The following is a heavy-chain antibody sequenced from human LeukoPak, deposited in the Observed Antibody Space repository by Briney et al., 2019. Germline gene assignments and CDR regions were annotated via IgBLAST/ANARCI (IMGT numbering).Heavy chain of an antibody. V-gene: IGHV4-31*03. Sequence: SETLSLTSTVSGGSISSGGYYWSWIRQHPGKGLEWIGYTYYSGSTYYNPSLKSRVTISVDTSKNQFSLKLSYVTAADRAVYYCARCNDYSTHNWFDPWGQGTLVTVSS. D-gene: IGHD4-4*01. CDR3: ARCNDYSTHNWFDP. CDR1: GGSISSGGYY. J-gene: IGHJ5*02. CDR2: TYYSGST.